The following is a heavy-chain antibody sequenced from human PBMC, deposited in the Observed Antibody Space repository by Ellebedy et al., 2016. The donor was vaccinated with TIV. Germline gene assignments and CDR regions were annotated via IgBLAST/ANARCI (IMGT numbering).Heavy chain of an antibody. V-gene: IGHV4-59*01. J-gene: IGHJ6*02. CDR1: GGSISSYY. CDR2: IYYSGST. CDR3: ARDWGRDGYNSWAGYYYGMDV. Sequence: SETLSLXCTVSGGSISSYYWSWIRQPPGKGLEWIGYIYYSGSTNYNPSLKSRVTISVDTSKNQFSLKLSSVTAADTAVYYCARDWGRDGYNSWAGYYYGMDVWGQGTTVTVSS. D-gene: IGHD5-24*01.